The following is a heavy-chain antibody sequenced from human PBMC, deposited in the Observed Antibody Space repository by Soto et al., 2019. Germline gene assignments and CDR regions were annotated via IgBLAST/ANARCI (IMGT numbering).Heavy chain of an antibody. CDR3: ARDLGAYCGGDCHNWFDP. D-gene: IGHD2-21*02. J-gene: IGHJ5*02. CDR2: IIPIFGTA. Sequence: SVKVSCKASGGTFSSYSISWVRQAPGQGLEWMGGIIPIFGTANYAQKFQGRVTITADESTSTAYMELSSLRSEDTAVYYCARDLGAYCGGDCHNWFDPWGQGTLVTVSS. CDR1: GGTFSSYS. V-gene: IGHV1-69*13.